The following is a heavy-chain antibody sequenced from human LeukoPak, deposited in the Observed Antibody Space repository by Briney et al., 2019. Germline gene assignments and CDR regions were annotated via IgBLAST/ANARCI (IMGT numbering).Heavy chain of an antibody. D-gene: IGHD3-10*01. Sequence: PGGSLRLSCAASGFTFSSYAMSWVRQAPGKGLEWVSAISGSGGSTYYADSVKGRFAISRDNSRNTLYLQMNSLRAEDTAVYYCAKGKPLWFGHMGVYFDYWGQGTLVTVSS. V-gene: IGHV3-23*01. J-gene: IGHJ4*02. CDR1: GFTFSSYA. CDR2: ISGSGGST. CDR3: AKGKPLWFGHMGVYFDY.